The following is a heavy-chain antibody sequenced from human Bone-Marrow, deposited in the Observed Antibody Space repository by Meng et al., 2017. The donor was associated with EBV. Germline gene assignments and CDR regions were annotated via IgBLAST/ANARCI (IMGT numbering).Heavy chain of an antibody. CDR2: VHYTGST. Sequence: QLQLRESGPGQVKHSEILSLPGTVSGDSISSFYYGGWNRQPPGRGLEWIGSVHYTGSTYYSPSLKSRVTVSVDTSKNQFSLRLTSVTAADTAVYYCARPFPSWQSPRLDPFGAWGQGTLVTVSS. CDR1: GDSISSFYY. V-gene: IGHV4-39*01. D-gene: IGHD6-19*01. CDR3: ARPFPSWQSPRLDPFGA. J-gene: IGHJ5*02.